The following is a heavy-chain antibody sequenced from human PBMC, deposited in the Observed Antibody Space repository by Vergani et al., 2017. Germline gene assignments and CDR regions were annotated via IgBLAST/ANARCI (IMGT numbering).Heavy chain of an antibody. J-gene: IGHJ2*01. Sequence: EVQLLESGGGLVQPGGSLRLSCAASGFTFSSYAMSWVRQAPGKGLEWVSGISWNSGSIGYADSVRGRFTISRDNAKNSLYLQMNSLRAEDTAVYYCARGEFWSYSSSWATDLWGRGTLVTVSS. CDR1: GFTFSSYA. CDR2: ISWNSGSI. V-gene: IGHV3-9*01. D-gene: IGHD6-13*01. CDR3: ARGEFWSYSSSWATDL.